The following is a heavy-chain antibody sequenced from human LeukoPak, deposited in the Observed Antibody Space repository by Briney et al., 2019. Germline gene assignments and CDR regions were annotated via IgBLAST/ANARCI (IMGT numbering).Heavy chain of an antibody. D-gene: IGHD3-9*01. Sequence: ASVKVSCKASGGTFSSYAISWVRQAPGQGLEWMGGIIPIFGTANYAQKFQGRVTITADKSTSTAYMELSSLRSEDTAVYYCATHYDILTGRFDYWGQGTLVTVSS. CDR2: IIPIFGTA. CDR3: ATHYDILTGRFDY. V-gene: IGHV1-69*06. CDR1: GGTFSSYA. J-gene: IGHJ4*02.